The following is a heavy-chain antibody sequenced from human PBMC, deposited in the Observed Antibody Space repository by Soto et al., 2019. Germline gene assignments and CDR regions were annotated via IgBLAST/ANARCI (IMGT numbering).Heavy chain of an antibody. CDR2: IIPIFGTA. CDR1: GGTFSSYA. Sequence: ASVKVSCKASGGTFSSYAISWVRQAPGQGLEWMGGIIPIFGTANYAQKFQGRVTITADESTSTAYMELSSLRSEDTAVYYCARVSPLTGTTFWCGMDVWGQGTTVTVSS. V-gene: IGHV1-69*13. CDR3: ARVSPLTGTTFWCGMDV. D-gene: IGHD1-20*01. J-gene: IGHJ6*02.